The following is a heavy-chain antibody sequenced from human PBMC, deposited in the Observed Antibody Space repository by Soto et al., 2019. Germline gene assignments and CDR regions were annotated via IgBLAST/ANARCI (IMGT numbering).Heavy chain of an antibody. CDR1: GFTVSSNY. CDR2: IYSGGST. J-gene: IGHJ5*02. Sequence: GGSLRLSCAASGFTVSSNYMSWVRQAPGKGLEWVSVIYSGGSTYYADSVKGRFTISRDNSKNTLYLQMNSLRAEDTAVYYCARGDGGDYYGSGSPNWFDPWGQGTPVTVSS. CDR3: ARGDGGDYYGSGSPNWFDP. V-gene: IGHV3-66*01. D-gene: IGHD3-10*01.